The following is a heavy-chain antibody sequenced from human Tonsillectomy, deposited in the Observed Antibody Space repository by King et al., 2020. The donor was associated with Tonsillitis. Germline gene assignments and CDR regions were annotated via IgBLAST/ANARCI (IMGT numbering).Heavy chain of an antibody. Sequence: VQLVESGVEVKKPGASVKVSCKASGYTFANYQITWVRQAPGQGLEWMGWISTYNGNTKYAQKFQGRVTMTTDTSTSTAYMEVRSLSSDDSAVYYCAGEMPTPNSYYFDYWGQGTLVTVSS. D-gene: IGHD1-1*01. V-gene: IGHV1-18*04. CDR1: GYTFANYQ. CDR2: ISTYNGNT. J-gene: IGHJ4*02. CDR3: AGEMPTPNSYYFDY.